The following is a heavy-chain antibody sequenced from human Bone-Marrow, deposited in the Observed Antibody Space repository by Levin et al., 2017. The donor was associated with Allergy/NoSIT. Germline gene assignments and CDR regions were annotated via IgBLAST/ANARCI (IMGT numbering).Heavy chain of an antibody. J-gene: IGHJ4*02. CDR3: CYSSGWFMGGSGDY. CDR1: GFTFSSHG. D-gene: IGHD6-19*01. CDR2: IWSDGSNK. Sequence: GESLKISCAESGFTFSSHGMHWVRQAPGKGLEWVAVIWSDGSNKYYADSVKGRFTISRDNSNNTLYLQMNSLRADDTAVYYCCYSSGWFMGGSGDYWGQGTLVTVSS. V-gene: IGHV3-33*01.